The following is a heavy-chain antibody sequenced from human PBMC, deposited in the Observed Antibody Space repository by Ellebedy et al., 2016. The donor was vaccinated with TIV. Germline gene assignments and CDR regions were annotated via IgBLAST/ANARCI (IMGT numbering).Heavy chain of an antibody. Sequence: MPSETLSLTCTVSGGSISSGDYYRSWIRQPPGKGLEWIGYIYYSGSTYYNPSLKSRVTISVDTSKNQFSLKLSSVTAAETAVYYCARGGAAMALSFDYWGQGTLVTVSS. V-gene: IGHV4-30-4*01. D-gene: IGHD5-18*01. CDR2: IYYSGST. J-gene: IGHJ4*02. CDR3: ARGGAAMALSFDY. CDR1: GGSISSGDYY.